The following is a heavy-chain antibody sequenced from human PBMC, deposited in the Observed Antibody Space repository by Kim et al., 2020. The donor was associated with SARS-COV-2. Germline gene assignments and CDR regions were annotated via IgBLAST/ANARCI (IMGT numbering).Heavy chain of an antibody. CDR3: ARIGDY. Sequence: PGDAATRYIPSFHSQVTISGDKSISTAYLQWSSLKASDTAMYYCARIGDYWGQGTLVTVSS. V-gene: IGHV5-51*01. J-gene: IGHJ4*02. D-gene: IGHD2-15*01. CDR2: PGDAAT.